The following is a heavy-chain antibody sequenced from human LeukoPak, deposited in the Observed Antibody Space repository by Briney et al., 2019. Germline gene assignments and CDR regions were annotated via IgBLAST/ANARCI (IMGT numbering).Heavy chain of an antibody. CDR1: GFTFSSYG. D-gene: IGHD6-13*01. CDR3: AKIAAAGHTFFDY. J-gene: IGHJ4*02. CDR2: ISYDGSNK. Sequence: GSLRLSCAASGFTFSSYGMHWVRQAPGKGLEWVAVISYDGSNKYYADSVKGRFTISRDNSKNTLYLQMNSLRAEDTAVYYCAKIAAAGHTFFDYWGQGTLVTVSS. V-gene: IGHV3-30*18.